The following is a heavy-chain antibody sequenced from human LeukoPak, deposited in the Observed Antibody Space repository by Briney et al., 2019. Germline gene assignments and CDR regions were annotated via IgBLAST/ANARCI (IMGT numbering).Heavy chain of an antibody. Sequence: ASVTVSCKASGYTFTIYGISWVRQAPGQGLEWMGWISAYNGNTNYAQKLQGRVTMTTDTSTSTDYMELRSLRSDDTAVYYCARDRLAVRGYYGMDVWGQGTTVTVSS. CDR3: ARDRLAVRGYYGMDV. D-gene: IGHD3-10*01. V-gene: IGHV1-18*01. CDR2: ISAYNGNT. CDR1: GYTFTIYG. J-gene: IGHJ6*02.